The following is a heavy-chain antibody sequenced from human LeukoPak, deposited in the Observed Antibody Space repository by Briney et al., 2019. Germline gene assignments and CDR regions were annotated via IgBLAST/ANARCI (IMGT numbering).Heavy chain of an antibody. D-gene: IGHD3-10*01. V-gene: IGHV3-48*03. CDR3: AKDGPYGSGSYLRY. Sequence: PGGSLRLSCAASGFTFSSYEMNWVRQAPGKGLEWVSYISSSGSTIYYADSVKGRFTISRDNSENTLYLQMNSLRAEDTAVYYCAKDGPYGSGSYLRYWGQGTLVTVSS. CDR1: GFTFSSYE. J-gene: IGHJ4*02. CDR2: ISSSGSTI.